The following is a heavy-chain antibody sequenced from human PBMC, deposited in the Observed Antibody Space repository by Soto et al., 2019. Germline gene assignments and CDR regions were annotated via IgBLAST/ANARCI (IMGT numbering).Heavy chain of an antibody. D-gene: IGHD1-26*01. CDR1: TFSNYA. CDR2: IYYSGST. V-gene: IGHV4-39*02. Sequence: TFSNYAMSWVRQAPGKGLEWIGSIYYSGSTYYNPSLKSRVTISVDTSKNHFSLKLSSVTAADTAVYYCATQEVGGSYVYTFDPWGQGTLVTVSS. J-gene: IGHJ5*02. CDR3: ATQEVGGSYVYTFDP.